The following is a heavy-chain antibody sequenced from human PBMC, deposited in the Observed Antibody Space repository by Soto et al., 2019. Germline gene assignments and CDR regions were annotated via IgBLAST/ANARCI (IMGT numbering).Heavy chain of an antibody. CDR3: ARTPSRNYYYGMDV. Sequence: PGGSLRLSCAASGFTFSSYGMHWVRQAPGKGLEWVAVIWYDGSNKYYADSVKGRLTISRDNSKNTLYLQMNSLRAEDTAVYYCARTPSRNYYYGMDVWGQGTTVTVSS. CDR1: GFTFSSYG. J-gene: IGHJ6*02. V-gene: IGHV3-33*01. CDR2: IWYDGSNK.